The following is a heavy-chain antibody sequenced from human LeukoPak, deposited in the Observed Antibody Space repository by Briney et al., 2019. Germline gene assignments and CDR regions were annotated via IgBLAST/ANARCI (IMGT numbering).Heavy chain of an antibody. CDR1: GFTFSSYG. D-gene: IGHD6-13*01. V-gene: IGHV3-30*18. Sequence: PGGSLRLSCAASGFTFSSYGMHWVRQAPGKGLEWVAVISYDGSNKYYADSVKGRFTISRDNSKNTLYLQMNSLRAEDTAVYYFAKEPSPAGYFDYGGKGTLVTVSS. CDR2: ISYDGSNK. CDR3: AKEPSPAGYFDY. J-gene: IGHJ4*02.